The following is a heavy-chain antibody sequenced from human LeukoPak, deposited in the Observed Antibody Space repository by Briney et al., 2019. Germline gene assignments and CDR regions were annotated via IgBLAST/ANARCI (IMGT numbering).Heavy chain of an antibody. J-gene: IGHJ1*01. V-gene: IGHV3-30*18. CDR3: AKGCLGGGNCFFFQH. D-gene: IGHD2-15*01. CDR1: GFTFDNYG. Sequence: GRSLRLSCAASGFTFDNYGMHWVRQAPGKGLEWVADISSDGATQYYADSVKSRFTISRDNSKNTLNLQMNSLRPGDTAVYYCAKGCLGGGNCFFFQHWGQGTLVTVSS. CDR2: ISSDGATQ.